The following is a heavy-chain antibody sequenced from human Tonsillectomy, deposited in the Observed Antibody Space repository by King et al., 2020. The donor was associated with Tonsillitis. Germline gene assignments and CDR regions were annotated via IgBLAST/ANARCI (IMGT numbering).Heavy chain of an antibody. V-gene: IGHV3-23*03. D-gene: IGHD1-26*01. J-gene: IGHJ4*02. CDR3: AKLSGSYYCDY. CDR1: GFTFSSYA. Sequence: VQLVESGGGLVQPGGSLRLSCAASGFTFSSYAMSWVRQAPGKGLEWVSVIYSGGSSTYYADSVKGRFTISRDNSKNTLYLQMNSLRAEDTAVYYCAKLSGSYYCDYWGQGTLVTVSS. CDR2: IYSGGSST.